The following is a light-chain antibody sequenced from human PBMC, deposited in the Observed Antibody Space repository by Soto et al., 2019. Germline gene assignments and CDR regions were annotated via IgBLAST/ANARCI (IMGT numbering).Light chain of an antibody. CDR2: DAS. CDR1: QGVSSY. Sequence: EIVLTQSPATLSLSPGERATLSCRASQGVSSYLAWYQQKPAQAPRLLIYDASNSDTGIPARSSGSGSGACLKLTISSLEAEDFPVYFCHQRRDWPFIFGGGIKVEIK. V-gene: IGKV3-11*01. CDR3: HQRRDWPFI. J-gene: IGKJ4*01.